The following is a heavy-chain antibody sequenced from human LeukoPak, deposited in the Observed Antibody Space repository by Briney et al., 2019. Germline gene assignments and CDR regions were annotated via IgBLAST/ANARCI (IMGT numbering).Heavy chain of an antibody. CDR3: ASSYFYDGDRYFDY. V-gene: IGHV4-59*08. CDR1: GGSITGYY. Sequence: SETLSLTCNVSGGSITGYYWKSIWQPPGKGLEWIGYIYYTGSTNSNPSLKSRLTISLDTSKNQFSLKLTSVTAADTAIYYCASSYFYDGDRYFDYWGQGALATVSS. D-gene: IGHD3-22*01. J-gene: IGHJ4*02. CDR2: IYYTGST.